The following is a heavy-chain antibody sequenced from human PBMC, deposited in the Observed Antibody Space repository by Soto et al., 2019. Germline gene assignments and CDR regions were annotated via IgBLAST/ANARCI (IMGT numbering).Heavy chain of an antibody. J-gene: IGHJ6*02. CDR1: GYTFTSYD. CDR2: MNPNCGNT. CDR3: ARAAAGYYYYGMDV. V-gene: IGHV1-8*01. D-gene: IGHD6-13*01. Sequence: QVQLVHSGAEVKKPGASVKVSCKASGYTFTSYDINWVRQATGQGLEWMGWMNPNCGNTGYAQKFQGRVNMTKNTSISTACMELSSLRSEDTAVYYCARAAAGYYYYGMDVWGQGTTVTVSS.